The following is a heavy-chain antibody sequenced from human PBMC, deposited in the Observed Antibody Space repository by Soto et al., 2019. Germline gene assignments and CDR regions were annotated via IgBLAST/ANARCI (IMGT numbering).Heavy chain of an antibody. V-gene: IGHV4-30-4*01. J-gene: IGHJ5*02. CDR2: IYYSGST. CDR3: ARDRRETYSSSWTPAGPFDP. Sequence: PSETLSLTCTVSGGSISSGDYYWSWIRQPPGKGLEWIGYIYYSGSTYYNPSLKSRVTISVDTSKNQFSLKLSSVTAADTAVYYCARDRRETYSSSWTPAGPFDPWGQGTLVTVSS. CDR1: GGSISSGDYY. D-gene: IGHD6-13*01.